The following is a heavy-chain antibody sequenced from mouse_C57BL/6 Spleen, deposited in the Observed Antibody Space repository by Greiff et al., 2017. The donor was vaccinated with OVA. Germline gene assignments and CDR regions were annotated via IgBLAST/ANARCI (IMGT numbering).Heavy chain of an antibody. CDR3: ARSVDLDYWYFDV. V-gene: IGHV1-64*01. CDR1: GYTFTSYW. D-gene: IGHD1-1*02. J-gene: IGHJ1*03. Sequence: QVQLQQPGAELVKPGASVKLSCKASGYTFTSYWMHWVKQRPGQGLEWIGMINPNSGSTNYNEKFKSKATLTVDKSSSTAYMQLSSLTSEDSAVYYCARSVDLDYWYFDVWGTGTTVTVSS. CDR2: INPNSGST.